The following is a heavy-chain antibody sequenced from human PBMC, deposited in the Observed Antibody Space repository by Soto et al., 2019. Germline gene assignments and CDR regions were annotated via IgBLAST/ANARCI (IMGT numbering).Heavy chain of an antibody. J-gene: IGHJ4*02. Sequence: GASVKVSCKASGYTFTSYDINWVRQATGQGLEWMGWMNPNSGNTGYAQKFQGRVTMTRNTSISTAYMELSSLRSEDTAVYYCARDHQYSGYDFVSRFDFWGQGIQVTVSS. D-gene: IGHD5-12*01. V-gene: IGHV1-8*01. CDR1: GYTFTSYD. CDR3: ARDHQYSGYDFVSRFDF. CDR2: MNPNSGNT.